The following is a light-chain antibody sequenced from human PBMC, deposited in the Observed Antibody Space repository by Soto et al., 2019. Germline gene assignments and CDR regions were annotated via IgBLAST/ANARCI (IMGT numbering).Light chain of an antibody. CDR2: LNSDGSH. V-gene: IGLV4-69*01. J-gene: IGLJ2*01. CDR3: QTYEV. CDR1: SGHSSYA. Sequence: QLVLTQSPSASASLGASAKLTCTLSSGHSSYAIAWHQQQPEKGPRYLMKLNSDGSHSKGDGIPDRFSGSSSGAERYLTISSLQSEDEADYYCQTYEVFGGGTKLTVL.